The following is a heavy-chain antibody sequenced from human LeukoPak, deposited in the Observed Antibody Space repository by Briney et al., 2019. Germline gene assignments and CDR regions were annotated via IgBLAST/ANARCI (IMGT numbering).Heavy chain of an antibody. J-gene: IGHJ4*02. CDR1: GFTFSSYG. CDR2: IWYDGSNK. CDR3: ARELSRLYYFDY. Sequence: GGSLRLSCAASGFTFSSYGMHWVRQAPGEGLEWVAVIWYDGSNKYYADSVKGRFTISRDNSKNTLYLQMNSLRAEDTAVYYCARELSRLYYFDYWGQGTLVTVSS. V-gene: IGHV3-33*01.